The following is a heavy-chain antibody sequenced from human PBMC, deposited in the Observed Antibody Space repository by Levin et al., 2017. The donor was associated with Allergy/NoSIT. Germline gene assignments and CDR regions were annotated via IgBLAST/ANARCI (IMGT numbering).Heavy chain of an antibody. D-gene: IGHD5-12*01. V-gene: IGHV3-23*01. CDR1: GFTFSSSG. CDR3: ARIGERGFDFDY. J-gene: IGHJ4*02. CDR2: ISYSGGST. Sequence: LSLTCAASGFTFSSSGMSWVRQAPGKGLEWVSAISYSGGSTYYADSVKGRFTISRDSSKNTLFLQMNSLRAEDTALYYCARIGERGFDFDYWGQGTLVTVSS.